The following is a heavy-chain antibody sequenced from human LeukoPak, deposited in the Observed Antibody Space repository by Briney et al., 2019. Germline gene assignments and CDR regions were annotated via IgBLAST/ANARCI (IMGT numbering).Heavy chain of an antibody. J-gene: IGHJ3*02. V-gene: IGHV6-1*01. Sequence: SQTLSLTCVISGDSVSSNSVAWNWIRQSPSRGLEWLGRTYYRSKWYNDYAVAVKSRITINSDTSKNQFSLQLNSVTPEDTAVYYCTRKLGGAFDIWGQGTMVTVSS. D-gene: IGHD2-15*01. CDR1: GDSVSSNSVA. CDR3: TRKLGGAFDI. CDR2: TYYRSKWYN.